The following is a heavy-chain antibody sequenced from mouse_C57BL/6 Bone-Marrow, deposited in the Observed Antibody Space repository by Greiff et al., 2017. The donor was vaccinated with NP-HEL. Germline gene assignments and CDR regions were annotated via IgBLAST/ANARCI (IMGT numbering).Heavy chain of an antibody. J-gene: IGHJ3*01. CDR2: ISSGSSTI. D-gene: IGHD1-1*01. CDR1: GFTFSDYG. V-gene: IGHV5-17*01. Sequence: EVKLVESGGGLVKPGGSLKLSCAASGFTFSDYGMHWVRQAPEKGLEWVAYISSGSSTIYYADTVKGRFTISRDNAKNTLFLQMTSLRSEDTAMYYCARRHYYGSSYVTWFAYWGQGTLVTVSA. CDR3: ARRHYYGSSYVTWFAY.